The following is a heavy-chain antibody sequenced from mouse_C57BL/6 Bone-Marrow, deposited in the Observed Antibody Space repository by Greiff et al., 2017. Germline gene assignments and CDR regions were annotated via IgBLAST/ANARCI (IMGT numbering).Heavy chain of an antibody. D-gene: IGHD1-3*01. V-gene: IGHV5-16*01. Sequence: EVHLVESEGGLVQPGSSMKLSCTASGFTFSDYYMAWVCQVPEKGLEWVANTNYDGSSTYYLDSLKSRFIISRDNAKNILYLQMSSLESEDTATYYCARVSKDAMDYWGQGTSVTVSS. CDR3: ARVSKDAMDY. J-gene: IGHJ4*01. CDR2: TNYDGSST. CDR1: GFTFSDYY.